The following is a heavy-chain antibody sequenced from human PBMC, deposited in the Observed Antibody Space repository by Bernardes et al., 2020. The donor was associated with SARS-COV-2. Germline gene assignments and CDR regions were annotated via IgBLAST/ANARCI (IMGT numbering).Heavy chain of an antibody. Sequence: SLRLSCAASGFTFSSYAMSWVRQAPGKGLEWVSAISGSGGSTYYADSVKGRFTISRDNSKNTLYLQMNSLRAEDTAVYYCAKVRYDFWSGYYYYYMDVWGKGTTVTVSS. CDR2: ISGSGGST. CDR3: AKVRYDFWSGYYYYYMDV. D-gene: IGHD3-3*01. CDR1: GFTFSSYA. V-gene: IGHV3-23*01. J-gene: IGHJ6*03.